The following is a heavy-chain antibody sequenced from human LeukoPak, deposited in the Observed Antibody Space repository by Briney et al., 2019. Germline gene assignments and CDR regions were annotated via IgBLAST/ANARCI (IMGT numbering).Heavy chain of an antibody. CDR2: IDWDEDK. Sequence: ESGPTLVKPTQTLTLTCTFSGFSLSTSGMRVSWIRQPPGKALEWLARIDWDEDKFYSTSLETRLTISKDTSKNQVVLTMTNMDPVDTATYYCALTTVTYDAFDIWGQGTMVTVSS. CDR1: GFSLSTSGMR. D-gene: IGHD4-17*01. J-gene: IGHJ3*02. V-gene: IGHV2-70*04. CDR3: ALTTVTYDAFDI.